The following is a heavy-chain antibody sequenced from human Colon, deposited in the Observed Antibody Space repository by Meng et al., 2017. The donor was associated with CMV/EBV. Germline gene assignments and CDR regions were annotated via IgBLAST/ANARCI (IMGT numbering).Heavy chain of an antibody. J-gene: IGHJ5*01. CDR2: IFSVASSI. CDR1: GFTFNMHA. V-gene: IGHV3-23*03. CDR3: TKAAIRGSSRLHYFDS. Sequence: GESLKISCKASGFTFNMHAMNWVRQAPGKGLEWVSVIFSVASSIYYADSVRGRFTISRDNSKNTLFLQMNDLRVEDTGIYYCTKAAIRGSSRLHYFDSWGQGTLVTVSS. D-gene: IGHD2-2*01.